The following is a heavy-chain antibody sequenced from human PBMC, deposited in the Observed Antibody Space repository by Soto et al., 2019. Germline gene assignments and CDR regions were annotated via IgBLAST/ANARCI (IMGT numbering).Heavy chain of an antibody. CDR2: IIPLFGTA. CDR3: ARLGTKAMDV. Sequence: QVQLVQSGAEVRKPGSSVRVSCKASGGTFDAYTITWVRQAPGQGLEWMGGIIPLFGTANYAQKFQCRVTITADESTTTAHMELRSLRSEDTAVYFCARLGTKAMDVWGQGTTVTISS. J-gene: IGHJ6*02. CDR1: GGTFDAYT. D-gene: IGHD2-2*01. V-gene: IGHV1-69*01.